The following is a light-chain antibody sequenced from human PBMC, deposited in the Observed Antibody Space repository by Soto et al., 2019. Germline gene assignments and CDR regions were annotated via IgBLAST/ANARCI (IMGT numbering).Light chain of an antibody. CDR1: QSVSSSY. Sequence: EIVLTQSPGTLSLSPGERATLSCRASQSVSSSYLAWYQQKPGPAPRLLIYGASSRATGIPDRFSGSGSGTDFTRTISRLEPEDFAVYYCQQYGSSPPITFGQGTRLEIK. V-gene: IGKV3-20*01. CDR3: QQYGSSPPIT. J-gene: IGKJ5*01. CDR2: GAS.